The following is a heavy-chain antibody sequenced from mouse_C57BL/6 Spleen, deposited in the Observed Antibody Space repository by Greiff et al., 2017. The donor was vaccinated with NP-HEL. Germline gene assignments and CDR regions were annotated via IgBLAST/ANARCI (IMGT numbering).Heavy chain of an antibody. V-gene: IGHV5-4*01. D-gene: IGHD2-4*01. CDR3: ARADDYAFAY. CDR2: ISDGGSYT. Sequence: EVQVVESGGGLVKPGGSLKLSCAASGFTFSSYAMSWVRQTPEKRLEWVATISDGGSYTYYPDNVKGRFTISRDNAKNNLYLQMSHLKSEDTAMYYCARADDYAFAYWGQGTLVTVSA. CDR1: GFTFSSYA. J-gene: IGHJ3*01.